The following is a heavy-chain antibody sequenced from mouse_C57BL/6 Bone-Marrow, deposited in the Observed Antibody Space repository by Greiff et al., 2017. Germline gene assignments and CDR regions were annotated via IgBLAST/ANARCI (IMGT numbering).Heavy chain of an antibody. J-gene: IGHJ3*01. CDR2: IYPRSGNT. CDR3: ARGEYYYGSSYGRFSY. CDR1: GYTFTSYG. Sequence: QVQLQQSGAELARPGASVKLSCKASGYTFTSYGISWVKQRTGQGLEWIGEIYPRSGNTYYNEKFKGKATVNADKSFSTAYLELRSLTSEDYVVYFCARGEYYYGSSYGRFSYWGQGTLVTVSA. D-gene: IGHD1-1*01. V-gene: IGHV1-81*01.